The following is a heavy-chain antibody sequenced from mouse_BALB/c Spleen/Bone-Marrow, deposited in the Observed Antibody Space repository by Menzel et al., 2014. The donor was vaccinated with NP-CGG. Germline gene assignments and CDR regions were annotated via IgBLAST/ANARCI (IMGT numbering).Heavy chain of an antibody. CDR3: TRRDDGYAY. Sequence: HMTGRLLVRIRPSEIVTCTASGYIFTSYVMDWVKQKPGQGLEWIGYINPYNDVTNYNEKFKGKATLTSDKSSSTAYMQLSSLTSEDSAVYYCTRRDDGYAYWGKGPSLTV. D-gene: IGHD2-3*01. V-gene: IGHV1-14*01. J-gene: IGHJ2*03. CDR2: INPYNDVT. CDR1: GYIFTSYV.